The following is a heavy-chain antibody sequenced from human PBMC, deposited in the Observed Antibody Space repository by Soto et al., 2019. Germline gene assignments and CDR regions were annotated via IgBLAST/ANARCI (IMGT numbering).Heavy chain of an antibody. CDR1: ACGFTFSGYS. V-gene: IGHV3-48*01. J-gene: IGHJ4*02. D-gene: IGHD6-19*01. Sequence: GGSLRLSCAASACGFTFSGYSMSWVRQAPGKGLEWISYISSSSSTIYYADSVKGRFTISRDNAKKSLYLQMNSLRVEDTAVYYCARDRRVGGGWYQFDYWGLGTLVTVSS. CDR3: ARDRRVGGGWYQFDY. CDR2: ISSSSSTI.